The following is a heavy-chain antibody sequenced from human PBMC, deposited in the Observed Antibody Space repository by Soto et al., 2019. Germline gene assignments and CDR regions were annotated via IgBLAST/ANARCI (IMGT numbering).Heavy chain of an antibody. V-gene: IGHV1-69*01. D-gene: IGHD2-15*01. J-gene: IGHJ6*02. Sequence: QVQLVQSGAEVKKPGSSVKVSCKTSRDTFNKYAFNWVRQAPGQGLEWMGWIIPIFSSRNYAEKFQGRVTITADDSTSTAYMELRRLSFEDTAVYYCARGETYIGVWGQGTNVTVSS. CDR1: RDTFNKYA. CDR2: IIPIFSSR. CDR3: ARGETYIGV.